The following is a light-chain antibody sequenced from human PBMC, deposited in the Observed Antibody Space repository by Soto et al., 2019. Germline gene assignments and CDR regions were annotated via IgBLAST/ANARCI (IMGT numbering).Light chain of an antibody. CDR1: QTISSW. CDR2: KAS. CDR3: QHYNSYSEA. Sequence: IQMTQSPSSLSASVGDRVTITCRASQTISSWLAWYQQKPGKAPKLLIYKASTLKSGVPSRFSGSGSGTEFTLTISSLQPDDFATYYCQHYNSYSEAFGQRTNVAIK. V-gene: IGKV1-5*03. J-gene: IGKJ1*01.